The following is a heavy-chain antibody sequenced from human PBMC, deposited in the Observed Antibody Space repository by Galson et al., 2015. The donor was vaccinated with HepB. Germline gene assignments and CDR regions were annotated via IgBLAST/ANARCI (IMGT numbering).Heavy chain of an antibody. V-gene: IGHV1-18*01. J-gene: IGHJ5*02. D-gene: IGHD3-10*01. Sequence: SVKVSCKASGYNFTNYAISWVRQAPGQGLEWMGWISGHNGNANCAQKFQGRVTMTTDTSTSTAYMELRSLGSDDTAVYYCARFFFHYDRSHYSWFDPWGQGTLVTVSS. CDR1: GYNFTNYA. CDR3: ARFFFHYDRSHYSWFDP. CDR2: ISGHNGNA.